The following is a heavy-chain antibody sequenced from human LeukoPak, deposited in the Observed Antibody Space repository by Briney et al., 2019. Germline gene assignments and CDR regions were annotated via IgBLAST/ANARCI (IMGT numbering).Heavy chain of an antibody. CDR2: INAGNGNT. V-gene: IGHV1-3*01. CDR1: GYTFTSYA. Sequence: GASVKVPCKASGYTFTSYAMHWVRQAPGQRLEWMGWINAGNGNTKYSQKFQGRVTITRDTSASTAYMELSSLRSEDTAVYYCARQNLGDGTYMDYYYYGMDVWGQGTTVTVSS. J-gene: IGHJ6*02. CDR3: ARQNLGDGTYMDYYYYGMDV. D-gene: IGHD6-13*01.